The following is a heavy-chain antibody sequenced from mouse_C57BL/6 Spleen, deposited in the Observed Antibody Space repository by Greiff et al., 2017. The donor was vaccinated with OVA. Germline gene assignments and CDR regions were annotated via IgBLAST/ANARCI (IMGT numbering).Heavy chain of an antibody. J-gene: IGHJ2*01. V-gene: IGHV14-4*01. CDR3: TTSGYDYDPYYFDY. CDR2: IDPENGDT. Sequence: EVKLQESGAELVRPGASVKLSCTASGFNIKDDYMHWVKQRPEQGLEWIGWIDPENGDTEYASKFQGKATITADTSSNTAYLQLSSLTSEDTAVYYCTTSGYDYDPYYFDYWGQGTTLTVSS. CDR1: GFNIKDDY. D-gene: IGHD2-4*01.